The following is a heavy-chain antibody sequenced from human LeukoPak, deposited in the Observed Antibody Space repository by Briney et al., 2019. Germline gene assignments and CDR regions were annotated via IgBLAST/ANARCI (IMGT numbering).Heavy chain of an antibody. J-gene: IGHJ4*02. Sequence: SETLSLTCTVSGGSISSYCWSWIRQPAGKGLEWIGRIYTSGSTNCNPSLKSRVTMSVDTSKNQFSLKLSSVTAADTAVYYCARDLGYSSSWYYFDYWGQGTLVTVSS. CDR3: ARDLGYSSSWYYFDY. CDR1: GGSISSYC. V-gene: IGHV4-4*07. D-gene: IGHD6-13*01. CDR2: IYTSGST.